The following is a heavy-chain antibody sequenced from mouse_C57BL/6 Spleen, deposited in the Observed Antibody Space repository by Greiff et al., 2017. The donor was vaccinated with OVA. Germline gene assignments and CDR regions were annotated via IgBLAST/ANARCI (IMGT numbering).Heavy chain of an antibody. V-gene: IGHV1-50*01. CDR2: IDPSDSYT. CDR3: ARRDYSNSFAY. Sequence: QVQLKQPGAELVKPGASVKLSCKASGYTFTSYWMQWVKQRPGQGLEWIGEIDPSDSYTNYNQKFKGKATLTVYTSSSTAYMQLSSLTSEDSAVYYCARRDYSNSFAYWGQGTLVTVSA. D-gene: IGHD2-5*01. CDR1: GYTFTSYW. J-gene: IGHJ3*01.